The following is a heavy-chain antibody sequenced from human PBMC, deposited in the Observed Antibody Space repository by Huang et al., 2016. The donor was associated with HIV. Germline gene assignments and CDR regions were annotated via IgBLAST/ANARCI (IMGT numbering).Heavy chain of an antibody. J-gene: IGHJ6*03. CDR3: ARGGGIQLWLLGYYYMDV. V-gene: IGHV1-18*01. CDR1: GYTFSSFG. Sequence: QVQLVQSGAEVKKPGASVKVSCKASGYTFSSFGISWVRQAPGQGLEWGGVYGVYNGNTKFAQKFQGRLTMTTDTSTSTAYRELRSLRSDDTAVYYCARGGGIQLWLLGYYYMDVWGNGTTVTVSS. D-gene: IGHD5-18*01. CDR2: YGVYNGNT.